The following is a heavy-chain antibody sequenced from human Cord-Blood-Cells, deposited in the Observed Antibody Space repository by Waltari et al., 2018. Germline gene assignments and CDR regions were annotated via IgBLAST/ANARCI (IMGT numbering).Heavy chain of an antibody. V-gene: IGHV1-2*02. CDR1: GYTFTGYY. CDR3: ARVARLKTLDY. Sequence: QVQLVQSGAEVKKPGASVKVSCKASGYTFTGYYMHWVRQAPGQGLEWIGWINPNRGGTNYAQKFQGRVTMTRDTSISTAYMELSRRRSDDTAVYYCARVARLKTLDYWGQGTLVTVSS. J-gene: IGHJ4*02. CDR2: INPNRGGT. D-gene: IGHD2-21*02.